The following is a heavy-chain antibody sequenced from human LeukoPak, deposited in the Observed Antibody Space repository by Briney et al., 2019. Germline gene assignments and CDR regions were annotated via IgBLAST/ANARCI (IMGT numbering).Heavy chain of an antibody. D-gene: IGHD3-10*01. CDR1: GFTFSSYG. Sequence: GGTLRLSCAASGFTFSSYGMSWVRQAPGKGLEWVSAISGSGGSTYYAGSVKGRFTISRDNSKNTLYLQMNSLRAEDTAVYYCARDLGYYYGSGSYYPYWGQGTLVTVSS. CDR2: ISGSGGST. CDR3: ARDLGYYYGSGSYYPY. J-gene: IGHJ4*02. V-gene: IGHV3-23*01.